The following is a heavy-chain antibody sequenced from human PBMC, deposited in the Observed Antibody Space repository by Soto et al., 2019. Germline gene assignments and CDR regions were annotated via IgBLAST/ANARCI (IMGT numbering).Heavy chain of an antibody. CDR3: ARPLWRNDYNWGYFDL. D-gene: IGHD4-4*01. V-gene: IGHV3-30-3*01. CDR2: ISYDGSNK. J-gene: IGHJ2*01. Sequence: GGSLRLSCAASGFTFSSYAMHRVSQAPGKGLEWVAVISYDGSNKYYADSVKGRFTISRDNSKNTLYLQMNSLRAEDTAVYYCARPLWRNDYNWGYFDLWGRGTLVTVSS. CDR1: GFTFSSYA.